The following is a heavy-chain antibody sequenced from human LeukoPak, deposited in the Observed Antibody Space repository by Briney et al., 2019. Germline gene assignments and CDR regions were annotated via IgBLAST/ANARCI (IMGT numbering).Heavy chain of an antibody. D-gene: IGHD2-15*01. CDR3: ARVHCSGGSCYSGSPYYYYMDV. CDR2: ISSSSSYI. J-gene: IGHJ6*03. CDR1: GFTFRSYS. Sequence: GGSLRLSCAASGFTFRSYSMNWVRQAPGKGLEWVSSISSSSSYIYYADSVKGRFTISRDNAKNSLYLQMNSLRAEDTAVYYCARVHCSGGSCYSGSPYYYYMDVWGKGTTVTVSS. V-gene: IGHV3-21*01.